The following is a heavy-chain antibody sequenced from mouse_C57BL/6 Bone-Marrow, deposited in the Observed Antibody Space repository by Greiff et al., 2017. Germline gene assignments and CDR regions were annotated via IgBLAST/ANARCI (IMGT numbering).Heavy chain of an antibody. J-gene: IGHJ3*01. CDR2: IYPGDGDT. CDR3: ARDGAHYYGSRRGFAY. CDR1: GYAFSSSW. Sequence: VQLQQSGPELVKPGASVKISCKASGYAFSSSWMNWVKQRPGKGLEWIGRIYPGDGDTNYNGKFKGKATLTADKSSSTASMQLSSLTSEDSAVYFCARDGAHYYGSRRGFAYWGQGTLVTVSA. D-gene: IGHD1-1*01. V-gene: IGHV1-82*01.